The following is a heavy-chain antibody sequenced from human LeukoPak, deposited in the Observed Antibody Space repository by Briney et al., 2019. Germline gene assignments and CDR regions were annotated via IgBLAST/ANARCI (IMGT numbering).Heavy chain of an antibody. Sequence: ASLKVSCKASGYSFNTCGISWARQAPGQGLEWMGWISPDNDNTDYAEKFQGRVTMTTDTSTRTAYLELRSLRSDDTAVYYCTRVPGYSSTWHSDCWGQGTLVTVSS. CDR1: GYSFNTCG. V-gene: IGHV1-18*01. CDR2: ISPDNDNT. J-gene: IGHJ4*02. D-gene: IGHD6-13*01. CDR3: TRVPGYSSTWHSDC.